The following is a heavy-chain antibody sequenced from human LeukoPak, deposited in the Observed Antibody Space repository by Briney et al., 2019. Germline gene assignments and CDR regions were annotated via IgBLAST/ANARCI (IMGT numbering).Heavy chain of an antibody. D-gene: IGHD3-10*01. V-gene: IGHV4-4*07. CDR1: GGSISSYY. CDR3: ARDLTFITMVRGVRPHFNWFDP. Sequence: KPSETLSLTCTVSGGSISSYYWGWIRQPAGKGLEGIGRIYTSGSTNYNPSLKSRVTMSVDTSKNQFSLKLSSVTAADTAVDYCARDLTFITMVRGVRPHFNWFDPWGQGTLVTVSS. J-gene: IGHJ5*02. CDR2: IYTSGST.